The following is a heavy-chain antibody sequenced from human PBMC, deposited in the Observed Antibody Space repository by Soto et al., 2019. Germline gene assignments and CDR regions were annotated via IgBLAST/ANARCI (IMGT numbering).Heavy chain of an antibody. CDR3: AREDCSSTSCPSYYYYGMDV. V-gene: IGHV3-11*01. CDR2: ISSSGSTI. J-gene: IGHJ6*02. D-gene: IGHD2-2*01. Sequence: LSLTCTVSGGSISSSVWWSWVRQTPGKGLEWVSYISSSGSTIYYADSVKGRFTISRDNAKNSLYLQMNSLRAEDTAVYYCAREDCSSTSCPSYYYYGMDVWGQGTTVTVSS. CDR1: GGSISSSVW.